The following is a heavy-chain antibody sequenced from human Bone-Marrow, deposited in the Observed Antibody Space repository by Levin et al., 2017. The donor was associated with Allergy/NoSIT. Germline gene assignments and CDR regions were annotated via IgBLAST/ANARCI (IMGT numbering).Heavy chain of an antibody. CDR1: GFTVSRTY. J-gene: IGHJ4*02. CDR2: IYSDGST. V-gene: IGHV3-53*01. Sequence: LSLTCAASGFTVSRTYMNWVRQAPGKGLEWVSLIYSDGSTHYADSVRGRFTISRDNSKNTLFLQMTSLRVDDTAVYYCASNADFGYWGQGTLVTVSS. CDR3: ASNADFGY.